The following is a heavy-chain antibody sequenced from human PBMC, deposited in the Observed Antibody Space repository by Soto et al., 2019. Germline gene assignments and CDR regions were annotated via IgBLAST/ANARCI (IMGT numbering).Heavy chain of an antibody. CDR3: AREKRGYSGYDLIFWFDY. Sequence: ASVKVSCKASGGTFSSYTISWVRQAPGQGLEWMGRIIPILGIANYAQKFQGRVTITADKSTSTAYMELSSLRSEDTAVYYCAREKRGYSGYDLIFWFDYWGQGTLVTVSS. CDR1: GGTFSSYT. D-gene: IGHD5-12*01. CDR2: IIPILGIA. J-gene: IGHJ4*02. V-gene: IGHV1-69*02.